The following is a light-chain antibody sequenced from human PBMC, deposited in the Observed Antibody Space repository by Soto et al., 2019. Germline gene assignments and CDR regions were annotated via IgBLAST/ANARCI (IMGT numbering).Light chain of an antibody. CDR2: KAS. Sequence: DIQMTQSPSTPSASVGDRVTITCRASQSISSWLAWYQQKPGKAPKLLIYKASSLETGVPSRFSGSGSGTEFSPIIGSLQPDDFASDYCQQYGSSSPWTFGQGTKVELK. CDR1: QSISSW. V-gene: IGKV1-5*03. J-gene: IGKJ1*01. CDR3: QQYGSSSPWT.